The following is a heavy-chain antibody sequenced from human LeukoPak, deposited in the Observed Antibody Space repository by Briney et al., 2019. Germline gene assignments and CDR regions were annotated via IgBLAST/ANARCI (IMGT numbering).Heavy chain of an antibody. CDR1: GRSISDYY. J-gene: IGHJ6*03. CDR3: ARGELRQSFETTYSYYYRYYYMDV. CDR2: VFDSGST. D-gene: IGHD3-10*01. V-gene: IGHV4-59*01. Sequence: PSETLSLTCTVSGRSISDYYWNWFRQSPGKGLEWIAYVFDSGSTNYNPSFKGRLTISADTSKNQFSLHLTSATAADTAVYYCARGELRQSFETTYSYYYRYYYMDVWGKGTTVTVSS.